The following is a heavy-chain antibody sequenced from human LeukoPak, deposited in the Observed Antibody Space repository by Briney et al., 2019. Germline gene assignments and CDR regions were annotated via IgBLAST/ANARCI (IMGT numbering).Heavy chain of an antibody. V-gene: IGHV1-18*01. J-gene: IGHJ3*02. CDR1: GYTFTSYG. CDR2: ISAYNGNT. CDR3: ARVYYDFWSGYEYDAFDI. D-gene: IGHD3-3*01. Sequence: GASVKVSCKASGYTFTSYGISRVRQAPGQGLEWMGWISAYNGNTNYAQKLQGRVTMTTDTSTSTAYMELRSLRSDDTAVYYCARVYYDFWSGYEYDAFDIWGQGTMVTVSS.